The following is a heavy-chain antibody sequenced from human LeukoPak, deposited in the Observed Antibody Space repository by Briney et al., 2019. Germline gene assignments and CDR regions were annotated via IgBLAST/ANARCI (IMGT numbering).Heavy chain of an antibody. CDR3: ARGYGDYVWGHDAFDI. CDR2: ISSSSSYI. V-gene: IGHV3-21*01. Sequence: GGSLRLSCAASGFTFSSYSMNWVRQAPGRGLEWVSSISSSSSYIYYADSVKGRFTISRDNAKNSLYLQMNSLRAEDTAVYYCARGYGDYVWGHDAFDIWGQGTMVTVSS. CDR1: GFTFSSYS. D-gene: IGHD4-17*01. J-gene: IGHJ3*02.